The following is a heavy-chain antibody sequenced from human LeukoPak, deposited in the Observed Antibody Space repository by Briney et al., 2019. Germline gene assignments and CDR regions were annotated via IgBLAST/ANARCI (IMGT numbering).Heavy chain of an antibody. Sequence: GGSLRLSCAASGFTFSSYAMHWVRQAPGKGLEYVSAISSNGGSTYYANSVKGRFTISRDNSKNTLYLQMGSLRAEDTAVYYCARSGLGLVTTTDWGQGTLVTVSS. CDR1: GFTFSSYA. V-gene: IGHV3-64*01. CDR3: ARSGLGLVTTTD. CDR2: ISSNGGST. D-gene: IGHD3-22*01. J-gene: IGHJ4*02.